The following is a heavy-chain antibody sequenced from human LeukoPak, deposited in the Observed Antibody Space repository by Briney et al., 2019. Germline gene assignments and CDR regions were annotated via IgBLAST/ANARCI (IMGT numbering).Heavy chain of an antibody. D-gene: IGHD1-26*01. J-gene: IGHJ4*02. CDR1: GFTFSSYG. CDR3: AKRSGSYFIYYVDS. Sequence: GGTLRLSCAASGFTFSSYGMSWVRQAPGKGLEWVSTISGSAYNTYYADSVKGRLTVSRDNSANTLYLQMNSLRADDTALYYCAKRSGSYFIYYVDSWGQGTLVTVSS. V-gene: IGHV3-23*01. CDR2: ISGSAYNT.